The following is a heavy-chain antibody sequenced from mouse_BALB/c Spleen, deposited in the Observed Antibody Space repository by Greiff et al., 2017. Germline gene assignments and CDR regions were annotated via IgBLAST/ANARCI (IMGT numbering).Heavy chain of an antibody. V-gene: IGHV5-6-4*01. D-gene: IGHD2-2*01. J-gene: IGHJ3*01. CDR3: TREDYGYD. Sequence: EVKLVESGGGLVKPGGSLKLSCAASGFTFSSYTMSWVRQTPEKRLEWVATISSGGSYTYYPDSVKGRFTISRDNAKNTLYLQMSSLKSEDTAMYYCTREDYGYDWGQGTLVTVSA. CDR1: GFTFSSYT. CDR2: ISSGGSYT.